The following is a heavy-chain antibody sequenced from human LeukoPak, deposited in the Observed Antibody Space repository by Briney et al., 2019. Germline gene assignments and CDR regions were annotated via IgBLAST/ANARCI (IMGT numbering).Heavy chain of an antibody. CDR2: IYSGGST. CDR3: ATGRRLQLDY. Sequence: GGSLRLSCAASGFTVSSDYISWVCQAPGKGLEWVSVIYSGGSTYYADSVKGRFAISRDNSKNALYLQMNTPRAEDTAVYYCATGRRLQLDYWGQGTLVTVSS. J-gene: IGHJ4*02. D-gene: IGHD4-11*01. CDR1: GFTVSSDY. V-gene: IGHV3-53*01.